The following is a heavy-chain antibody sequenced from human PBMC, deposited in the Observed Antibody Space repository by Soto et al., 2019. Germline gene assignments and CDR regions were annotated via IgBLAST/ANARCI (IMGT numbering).Heavy chain of an antibody. CDR2: IIPIIRVT. CDR1: EDTFNSYL. Sequence: QVQLVQSGAEVKRPGSSVKVSCESSEDTFNSYLISWVRQAPGQGLEWMGGIIPIIRVTHYAQRFQGRVTISALSSTGTAYMELTNLGFEDTALYYCARESLGAKGADHWGQGTLVTVSS. CDR3: ARESLGAKGADH. J-gene: IGHJ4*02. V-gene: IGHV1-69*17. D-gene: IGHD7-27*01.